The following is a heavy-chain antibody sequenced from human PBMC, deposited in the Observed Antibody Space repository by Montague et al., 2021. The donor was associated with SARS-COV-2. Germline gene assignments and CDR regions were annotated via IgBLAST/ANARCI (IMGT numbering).Heavy chain of an antibody. Sequence: SETLSLTCTVSHFSITSYYWSWVWQPPGKGLEWIGNVYYNGNTYYNSSLKSRVTMSADTSKNQFSLRVTSVTAADTAMYYCARLGLLPYYFDVWGRGALVTVSS. D-gene: IGHD3/OR15-3a*01. J-gene: IGHJ2*01. CDR1: HFSITSYY. CDR2: VYYNGNT. V-gene: IGHV4-59*08. CDR3: ARLGLLPYYFDV.